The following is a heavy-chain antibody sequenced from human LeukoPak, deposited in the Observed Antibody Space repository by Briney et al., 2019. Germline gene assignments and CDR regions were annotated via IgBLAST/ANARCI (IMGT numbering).Heavy chain of an antibody. CDR2: IYYSGST. V-gene: IGHV4-59*08. CDR3: ARSERIIMILGGAFDV. CDR1: GGSISSYY. J-gene: IGHJ3*01. D-gene: IGHD3-22*01. Sequence: SETLSLTCTVSGGSISSYYWSWIRQPPGKGLEWIGYIYYSGSTNYNPSLKSRVTISVDTSKNQFSLKLSSATAADTAVYFCARSERIIMILGGAFDVWGQGTMVTVSS.